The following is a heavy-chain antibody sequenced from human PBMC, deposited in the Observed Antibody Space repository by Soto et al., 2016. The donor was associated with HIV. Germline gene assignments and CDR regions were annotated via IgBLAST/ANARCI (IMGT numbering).Heavy chain of an antibody. CDR1: GSTINGYY. D-gene: IGHD7-27*01. CDR3: ARVTDNHVFLTGHQSEXHMDS. Sequence: QVQLRESGPGLVKPSETLSLNCSVSGSTINGYYWSWIRQTPTKGLEWIGNIHHSGSTIYNSSLKSRVTILVDMSKSQFFLTMRSVSAADTAIYYCARVTDNHVFLTGHQSEXHMDSGAKG. CDR2: IHHSGST. J-gene: IGHJ6*03. V-gene: IGHV4-59*01.